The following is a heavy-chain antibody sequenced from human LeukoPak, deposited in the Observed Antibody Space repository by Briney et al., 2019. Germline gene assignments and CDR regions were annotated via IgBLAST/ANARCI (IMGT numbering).Heavy chain of an antibody. CDR3: ARELVSSGTGYFDL. D-gene: IGHD3-10*02. CDR1: GFTFGSFG. CDR2: ITGSTTWT. Sequence: GGSLGLSCEASGFTFGSFGMTWVRQAPGKGLQWVSGITGSTTWTYYAASVKGRFTISRDNSQNTLHLQMNSLRADDTAVYYCARELVSSGTGYFDLWGRGTLVTVSS. V-gene: IGHV3-23*01. J-gene: IGHJ2*01.